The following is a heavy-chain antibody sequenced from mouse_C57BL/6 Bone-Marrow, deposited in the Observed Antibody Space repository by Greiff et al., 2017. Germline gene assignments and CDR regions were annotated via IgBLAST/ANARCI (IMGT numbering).Heavy chain of an antibody. CDR1: GYTFTSYW. J-gene: IGHJ2*01. D-gene: IGHD2-1*01. V-gene: IGHV1-64*01. Sequence: QVQLQQPGAELVKPGASVKLSCKASGYTFTSYWMHWVKQRPGQGLEWIGMIHPNSGSTNYNEKFKSKATLTVDKSSSTAYMQLSSLTSEDSAVXYCARNGNYGYYFDYWGQGTTLTVSS. CDR2: IHPNSGST. CDR3: ARNGNYGYYFDY.